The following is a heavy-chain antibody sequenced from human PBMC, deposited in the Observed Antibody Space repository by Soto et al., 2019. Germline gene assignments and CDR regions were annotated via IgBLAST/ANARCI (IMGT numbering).Heavy chain of an antibody. CDR2: INHSGST. CDR3: ARGRGGYSGYVVFDY. V-gene: IGHV4-34*01. D-gene: IGHD5-12*01. Sequence: SETLSLTCAVYGGSFSGYYWSWIRQPPGKGLEWIGEINHSGSTNYNPSLKSRVTISVDTSKNQFSLKLSSVTAADTAVYYCARGRGGYSGYVVFDYWGQGTLVTVSS. CDR1: GGSFSGYY. J-gene: IGHJ4*02.